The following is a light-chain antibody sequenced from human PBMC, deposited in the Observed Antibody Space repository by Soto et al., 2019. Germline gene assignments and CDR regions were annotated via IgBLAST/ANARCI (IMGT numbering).Light chain of an antibody. CDR1: QRISSY. J-gene: IGKJ5*01. Sequence: DIKMTQSPSSLSATVGDRVTITCRASQRISSYLNWYQQKPGKAPKLLIYAASSLQSGVPSRFSGSGSGTDFTLTISSLQPEDFATYYCQQSYRTPITFGQGTRLEIK. CDR3: QQSYRTPIT. CDR2: AAS. V-gene: IGKV1-39*01.